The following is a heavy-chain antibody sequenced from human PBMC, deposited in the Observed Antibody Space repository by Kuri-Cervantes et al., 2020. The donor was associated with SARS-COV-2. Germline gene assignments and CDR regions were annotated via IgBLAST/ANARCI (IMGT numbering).Heavy chain of an antibody. CDR2: IIPIFCTA. CDR3: AKGGSRNWFDP. Sequence: SSVKVSCKASGGTFSSYAISWVRQAPGQGLEWMGVIIPIFCTANYAQKFQGRVTITADESTSTAYMELSSLRSEDTAVYYCAKGGSRNWFDPWGQGTLVTVSS. CDR1: GGTFSSYA. D-gene: IGHD1-14*01. J-gene: IGHJ5*02. V-gene: IGHV1-69*13.